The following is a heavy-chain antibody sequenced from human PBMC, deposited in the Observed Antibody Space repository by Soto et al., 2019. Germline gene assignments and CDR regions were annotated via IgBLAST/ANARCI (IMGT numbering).Heavy chain of an antibody. J-gene: IGHJ4*02. Sequence: PSETLSLTCTVSGGSVSSGNQYWSWIRQPPGKGLEWIGYIYNSGSTDYNPSLKSRVSVSVDTSKNQFSLNLSSVTAADTAMYLCASGSSVSAYIDSSGQATLVSVSS. CDR3: ASGSSVSAYIDS. D-gene: IGHD6-13*01. CDR2: IYNSGST. V-gene: IGHV4-61*01. CDR1: GGSVSSGNQY.